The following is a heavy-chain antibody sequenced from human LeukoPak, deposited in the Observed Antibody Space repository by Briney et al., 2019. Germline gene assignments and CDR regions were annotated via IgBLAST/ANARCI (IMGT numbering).Heavy chain of an antibody. Sequence: ASVKVSCKASGGTFSSYAISWVRQAPGQGLEWMGGIIPIFGTANYAQKFQGRVTITTDESTSTAYMELSSLRSEDTAVYYCASQSGATTVVTGRQTPFDYWGQGTLVTVSS. D-gene: IGHD4-23*01. CDR2: IIPIFGTA. CDR3: ASQSGATTVVTGRQTPFDY. CDR1: GGTFSSYA. J-gene: IGHJ4*02. V-gene: IGHV1-69*05.